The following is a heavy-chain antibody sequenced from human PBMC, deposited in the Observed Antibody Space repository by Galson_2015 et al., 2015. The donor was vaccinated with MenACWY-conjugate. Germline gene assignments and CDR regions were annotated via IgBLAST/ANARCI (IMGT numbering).Heavy chain of an antibody. CDR3: VKAWYSRDWYSLYNFLFQH. CDR2: ISPSGSNT. V-gene: IGHV3-64D*09. Sequence: SLRLSCAASGFFFSSYTMHWVRQAPGEGLECISTISPSGSNTFYADSAKGRFSISRDNSKTTVYLHMRSLRPEDTAVYYCVKAWYSRDWYSLYNFLFQHWGQGTQVIVSS. D-gene: IGHD6-19*01. J-gene: IGHJ1*01. CDR1: GFFFSSYT.